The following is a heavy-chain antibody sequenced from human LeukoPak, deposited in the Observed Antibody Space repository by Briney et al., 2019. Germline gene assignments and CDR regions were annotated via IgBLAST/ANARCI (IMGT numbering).Heavy chain of an antibody. CDR1: GGSFSGYY. D-gene: IGHD2-2*01. V-gene: IGHV4-34*01. J-gene: IGHJ4*02. CDR2: INHSGST. CDR3: ARGHRYCSSTSCLLGRDY. Sequence: SETLSLTCAVYGGSFSGYYWSWIRQPPGKGLEWIGEINHSGSTNYNPSLKSRVTISADTSKNQFSLKLSSVTAADTAVYYCARGHRYCSSTSCLLGRDYWGQGTLVTVSS.